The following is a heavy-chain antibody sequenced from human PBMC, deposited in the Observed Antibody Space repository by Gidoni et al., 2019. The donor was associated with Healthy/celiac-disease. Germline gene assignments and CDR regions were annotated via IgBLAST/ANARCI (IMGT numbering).Heavy chain of an antibody. D-gene: IGHD6-13*01. J-gene: IGHJ4*02. CDR1: GFTCDDYA. V-gene: IGHV3-9*01. CDR2: ISWNSGSI. CDR3: AKDSDSSSWYYFDY. Sequence: EVQLVESGGGLVQPGRSLRLSCAASGFTCDDYAMHWVRQAPGKGLEWVSGISWNSGSIGYADSVKGRFTISRDNAKNSLYLQMNSLRAEDTALYYCAKDSDSSSWYYFDYWGQGTLVTVSS.